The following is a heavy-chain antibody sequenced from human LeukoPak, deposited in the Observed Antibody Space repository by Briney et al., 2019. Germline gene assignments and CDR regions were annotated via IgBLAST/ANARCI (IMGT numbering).Heavy chain of an antibody. CDR2: INPNSGGT. Sequence: ASVKVSCKATGYTFTGYYIHWVRQAPGQGLEWMGWINPNSGGTNYAQKFQGRVTMTRDTSISTAYMELSRLRSDDTAVYYCAREEYYGSGSYWIYYFDYWGQGTLVTVSS. CDR3: AREEYYGSGSYWIYYFDY. CDR1: GYTFTGYY. V-gene: IGHV1-2*02. J-gene: IGHJ4*02. D-gene: IGHD3-10*01.